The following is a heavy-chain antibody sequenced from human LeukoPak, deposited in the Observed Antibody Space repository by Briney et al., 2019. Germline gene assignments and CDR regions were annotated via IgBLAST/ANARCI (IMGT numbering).Heavy chain of an antibody. D-gene: IGHD6-19*01. CDR1: GFTFSSYA. Sequence: GGSLRLSCAASGFTFSSYAMSWVRQAPGKGLEWVSAISGSGGSTYYADSVKGRFTISRDSSKNTLYLQMNSLRAEDTAVYYRAKVWSSGWPFDYWGQGTLVTVSS. CDR2: ISGSGGST. V-gene: IGHV3-23*01. CDR3: AKVWSSGWPFDY. J-gene: IGHJ4*02.